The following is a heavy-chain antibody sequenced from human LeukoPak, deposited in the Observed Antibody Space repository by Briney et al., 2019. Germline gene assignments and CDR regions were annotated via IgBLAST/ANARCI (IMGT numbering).Heavy chain of an antibody. D-gene: IGHD3-16*01. J-gene: IGHJ4*02. CDR3: ARHPTKSYPYYFDY. V-gene: IGHV4-39*01. CDR1: DGSIGSSGYY. Sequence: SETLSLTCTVSDGSIGSSGYYWGWIRQPPGKGLEWIGSIYYSGSTYFNPSLKSRVTISVDTSKNQFSLKLSSVTAADTAVYYCARHPTKSYPYYFDYWGQGTLVTVSS. CDR2: IYYSGST.